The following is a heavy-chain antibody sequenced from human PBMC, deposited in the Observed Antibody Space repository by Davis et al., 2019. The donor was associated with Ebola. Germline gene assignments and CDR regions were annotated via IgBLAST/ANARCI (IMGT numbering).Heavy chain of an antibody. CDR1: GGSFSGYY. J-gene: IGHJ4*02. CDR2: INHSGST. D-gene: IGHD2-15*01. CDR3: AREGKYCSGGSCYSGTDY. Sequence: MPSETLSLTCAVYGGSFSGYYWSWIRQPPGKGLEWIGEINHSGSTNYNPSLKSRVTISVDTSKNQFSLKLSSVTAADTAVYYCAREGKYCSGGSCYSGTDYWGQGTLVTVSS. V-gene: IGHV4-34*01.